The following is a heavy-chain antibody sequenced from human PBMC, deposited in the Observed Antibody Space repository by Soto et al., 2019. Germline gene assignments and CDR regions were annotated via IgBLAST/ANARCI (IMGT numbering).Heavy chain of an antibody. CDR1: GFTFSSYS. Sequence: PGGSLRLSGEASGFTFSSYSMNWVRQAPGKGLKGVSSISSSSSYIYYAVSVKGRFTISRDNAKNSLYLQMNSLRAEDMAVYYCASDQWLPLDYWGQGTLVTVSS. V-gene: IGHV3-21*01. CDR2: ISSSSSYI. J-gene: IGHJ4*02. CDR3: ASDQWLPLDY. D-gene: IGHD6-19*01.